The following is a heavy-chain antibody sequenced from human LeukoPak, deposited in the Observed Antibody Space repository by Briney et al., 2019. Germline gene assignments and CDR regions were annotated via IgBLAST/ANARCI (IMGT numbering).Heavy chain of an antibody. J-gene: IGHJ4*02. V-gene: IGHV3-21*01. D-gene: IGHD6-19*01. CDR3: ARDIQWLVPGY. CDR1: GFTFSSYS. CDR2: ISSSSSYI. Sequence: GGSLRLSCAASGFTFSSYSMNWVRQAPGKGLEWVSSISSSSSYIYYADSVKGRLTISRDNAKNSLYLQMNSLRAEDTAVYYCARDIQWLVPGYWGQGTLVTVSS.